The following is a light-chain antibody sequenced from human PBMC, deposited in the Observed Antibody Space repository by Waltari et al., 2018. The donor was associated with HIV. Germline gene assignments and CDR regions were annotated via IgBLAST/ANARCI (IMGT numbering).Light chain of an antibody. CDR1: RSNTGARFD. J-gene: IGLJ3*02. CDR2: GNS. Sequence: QSVLTQPPPVSGAPGQRVTIARRGSRSNTGARFDVHRYQKIPGTAPKLLIYGNSNRPSGVPDRFSGSKSGTSASLAITGLQAEDEADYYCQSYDSSLSGSVFGGGTKLTVL. CDR3: QSYDSSLSGSV. V-gene: IGLV1-40*01.